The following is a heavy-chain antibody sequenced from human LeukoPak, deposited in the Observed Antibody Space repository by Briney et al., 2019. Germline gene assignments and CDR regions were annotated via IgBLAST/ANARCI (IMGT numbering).Heavy chain of an antibody. Sequence: PSETLSLTCTVSGGSISSGSYYWSWIRQPAGKGLEWIGRIYTSGSTNYNPSLKSRVTISVDTSKNQFSLKLSSATAADTAVYYCARGGLDGFIDYWGQGTLVTVSS. J-gene: IGHJ4*02. CDR3: ARGGLDGFIDY. D-gene: IGHD3-10*01. V-gene: IGHV4-61*02. CDR1: GGSISSGSYY. CDR2: IYTSGST.